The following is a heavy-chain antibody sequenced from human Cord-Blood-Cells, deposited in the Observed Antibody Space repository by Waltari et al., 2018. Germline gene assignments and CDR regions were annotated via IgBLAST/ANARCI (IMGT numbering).Heavy chain of an antibody. CDR3: ASQGAVLGWNAFDI. CDR2: IYYSGRT. D-gene: IGHD2-8*02. CDR1: GGSISSSSYY. V-gene: IGHV4-39*01. J-gene: IGHJ3*02. Sequence: QLQLQESGPGLVKPSETLSLTGTVSGGSISSSSYYWGWIRQPPGKGVEWVGSIYYSGRTYYNPSLKRRVSISVDTSKNQCSLKLSSVTAADTAVYYCASQGAVLGWNAFDIWGQGTMVTVSS.